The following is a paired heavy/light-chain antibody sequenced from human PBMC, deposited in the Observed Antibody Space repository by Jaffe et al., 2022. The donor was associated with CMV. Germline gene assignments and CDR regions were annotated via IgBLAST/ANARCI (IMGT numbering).Heavy chain of an antibody. J-gene: IGHJ6*02. CDR3: ARDLVPMVRGVITTYYGMDV. CDR2: IIPIFGTA. Sequence: QVQLVQSGAEVKKPGSSVKVSCKASGGTFSSYAISWVRQAPGQGLEWMGGIIPIFGTANYAQKFQGRVTITADESTSTAYMELSSLRSEDTAVYYCARDLVPMVRGVITTYYGMDVWGQGTTVTVSS. D-gene: IGHD3-10*01. CDR1: GGTFSSYA. V-gene: IGHV1-69*01.
Light chain of an antibody. CDR1: QSLLDSDDGNTY. J-gene: IGKJ1*01. Sequence: DIVMTQTPLSLPVTPGEPASISCRSSQSLLDSDDGNTYLDWYLQKPGQSPQLLIYTLSYRASGVPDRFSGSGSGTDFTLKISRVEAEDVGVYYCMQRIESPTFGQGTKVEIK. CDR2: TLS. V-gene: IGKV2-40*01. CDR3: MQRIESPT.